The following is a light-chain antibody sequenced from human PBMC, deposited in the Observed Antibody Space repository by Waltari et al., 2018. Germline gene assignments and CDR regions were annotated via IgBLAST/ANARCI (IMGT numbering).Light chain of an antibody. J-gene: IGLJ2*01. CDR1: SGSTASFY. CDR2: EDD. V-gene: IGLV6-57*04. CDR3: QSYGSSNVV. Sequence: NFMLTQPHSVSESPGKTVTIFCTRSSGSTASFYVQWFQQRPGSAPTTVFYEDDQRPSGVPDRFSGTVDSSSNSASLTISGLRTEDEAVYYCQSYGSSNVVFGGGTKLTVL.